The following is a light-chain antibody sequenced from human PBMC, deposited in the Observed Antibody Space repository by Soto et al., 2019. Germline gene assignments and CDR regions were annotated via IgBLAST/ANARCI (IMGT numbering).Light chain of an antibody. V-gene: IGKV3-11*01. CDR3: QQYNNWPPWT. Sequence: EIVLTQSPATLSLSAGEIATLSFRSSQSVTSYLAWYQQKPGQAPRLLIYDASNRATGIPARFSGSGSGTEFTLTISSLQSEDFAVYYCQQYNNWPPWTFGQGTKVDIK. J-gene: IGKJ1*01. CDR1: QSVTSY. CDR2: DAS.